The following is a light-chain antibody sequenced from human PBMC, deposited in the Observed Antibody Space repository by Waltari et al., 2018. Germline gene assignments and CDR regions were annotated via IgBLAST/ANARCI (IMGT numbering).Light chain of an antibody. J-gene: IGKJ3*01. CDR1: QSVSSNF. CDR3: QQRSNWPLFT. Sequence: EIVLTQSPGTLSLSPGETAALPCRASQSVSSNFLAWYQQKPGQAPRPLIFGASNRATGIPDRFSGSGSETDFTLTVSRLEPEDFAVYYCQQRSNWPLFTFGPGTKVDIK. CDR2: GAS. V-gene: IGKV3D-20*02.